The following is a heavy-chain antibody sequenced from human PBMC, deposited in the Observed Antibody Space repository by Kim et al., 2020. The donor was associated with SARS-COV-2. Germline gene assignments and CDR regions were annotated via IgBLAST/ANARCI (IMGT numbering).Heavy chain of an antibody. CDR3: ARDQVTGIDY. D-gene: IGHD1-20*01. Sequence: SETLSLTCTVSGGSISSGGYYWSWIRQHPGKGLEWIGYIYYSGSTYYNPSLKSRVTISVDTSKNQFSLKLSCVTAADTAVYYCARDQVTGIDYWGQGTLVTVSS. CDR2: IYYSGST. CDR1: GGSISSGGYY. J-gene: IGHJ4*02. V-gene: IGHV4-31*03.